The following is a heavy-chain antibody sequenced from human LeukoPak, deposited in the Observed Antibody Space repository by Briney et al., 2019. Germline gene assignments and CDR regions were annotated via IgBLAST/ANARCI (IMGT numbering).Heavy chain of an antibody. Sequence: GGSLRLSCAASGFTFSSYSMNWVRQAPGKGLEWVSSISSSSSYIYYAGSVKGRFTISRDNAKNSLYLQMNSLRAEDTAVYYCARDPRGYSGYDPYYFDYWGQGTLVTVSS. V-gene: IGHV3-21*01. D-gene: IGHD5-12*01. CDR2: ISSSSSYI. CDR1: GFTFSSYS. CDR3: ARDPRGYSGYDPYYFDY. J-gene: IGHJ4*02.